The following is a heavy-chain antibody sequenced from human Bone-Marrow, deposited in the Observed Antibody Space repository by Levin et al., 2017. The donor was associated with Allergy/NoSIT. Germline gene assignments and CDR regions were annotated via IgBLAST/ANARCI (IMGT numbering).Heavy chain of an antibody. CDR2: ISSSSTSI. CDR3: ARRGAANRGYYGMDV. CDR1: GFTFSSYS. D-gene: IGHD1-26*01. Sequence: GESLKISCAASGFTFSSYSMNWVRQAPGKGLEWVSYISSSSTSIYYADSVKGRFTISRDNAKNSLYLQMNSLRDEDTAVYYCARRGAANRGYYGMDVWGQGTTVTVS. V-gene: IGHV3-48*02. J-gene: IGHJ6*02.